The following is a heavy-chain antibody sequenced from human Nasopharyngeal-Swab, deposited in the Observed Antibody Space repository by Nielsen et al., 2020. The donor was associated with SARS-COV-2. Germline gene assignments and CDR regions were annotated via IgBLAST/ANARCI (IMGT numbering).Heavy chain of an antibody. CDR2: ISAYNGNT. D-gene: IGHD2-15*01. J-gene: IGHJ5*02. CDR1: GYTFTSYG. Sequence: ASVKVSCKASGYTFTSYGISWVRQAPGQGLEWMGWISAYNGNTNYAQKLQGRVTMTTDTSTSTAYMELRSLRSDDTAVYYCARDQVYCSGGSCYPYNWFDPWGQGTLVTVSS. CDR3: ARDQVYCSGGSCYPYNWFDP. V-gene: IGHV1-18*01.